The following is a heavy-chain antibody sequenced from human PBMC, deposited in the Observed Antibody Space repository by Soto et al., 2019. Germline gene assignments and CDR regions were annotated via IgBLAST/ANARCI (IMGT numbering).Heavy chain of an antibody. CDR3: ASPADTIAVATSHYFDY. V-gene: IGHV3-30-3*01. J-gene: IGHJ4*02. D-gene: IGHD6-19*01. Sequence: QVQLVESGGGVVQPGRSLRLSCAASGFTFSSYAMHWVRQAPGKGLEWVAVISYDGSNKYYADSVKGRFTISRDNSKNQLYPQMNGLRGGDTAVYYCASPADTIAVATSHYFDYWGQGTLVTVSS. CDR1: GFTFSSYA. CDR2: ISYDGSNK.